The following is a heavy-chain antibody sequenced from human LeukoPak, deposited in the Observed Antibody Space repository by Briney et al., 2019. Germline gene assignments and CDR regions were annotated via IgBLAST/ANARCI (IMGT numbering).Heavy chain of an antibody. J-gene: IGHJ4*02. CDR1: GGTFSSYA. D-gene: IGHD2/OR15-2a*01. Sequence: SVKVSCKASGGTFSSYAISWVRQAPGQGLEWMGRIIPILGITNYAQKFQGRVTIAADKSTSTAYMELSSLRSEDTAVYYCATYYDVGYFDYWGQGTLVTVSS. CDR3: ATYYDVGYFDY. V-gene: IGHV1-69*04. CDR2: IIPILGIT.